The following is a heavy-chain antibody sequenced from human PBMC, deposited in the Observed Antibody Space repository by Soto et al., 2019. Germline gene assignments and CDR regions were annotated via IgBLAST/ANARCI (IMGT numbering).Heavy chain of an antibody. D-gene: IGHD2-8*01. Sequence: QVQLVQSGAEVKKPGSSVKVSCNSSGGTFSSYTISWVRQAPGQGLEWMGRIIPILGIANYAQKFQGRVTITADKSTITAYMELSSLRSEDTDFYYCARDGVYGTKGVCYTQNWFDPWGQGTMVTVSS. J-gene: IGHJ5*02. CDR1: GGTFSSYT. V-gene: IGHV1-69*08. CDR3: ARDGVYGTKGVCYTQNWFDP. CDR2: IIPILGIA.